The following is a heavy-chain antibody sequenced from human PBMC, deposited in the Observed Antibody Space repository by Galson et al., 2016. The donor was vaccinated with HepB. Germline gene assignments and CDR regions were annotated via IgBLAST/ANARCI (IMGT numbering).Heavy chain of an antibody. J-gene: IGHJ3*02. V-gene: IGHV3-48*02. CDR3: VRDYNFAFDI. CDR2: IRDSTTI. Sequence: SLRLSCATSGFTFNIYSMNWVRQAPGKGLEWVSYIRDSTTIYHTDSVKGRFTISRDDAKNSLFLQMHSLRDEDTAVYYCVRDYNFAFDIWGQGTMVTVSS. D-gene: IGHD1-14*01. CDR1: GFTFNIYS.